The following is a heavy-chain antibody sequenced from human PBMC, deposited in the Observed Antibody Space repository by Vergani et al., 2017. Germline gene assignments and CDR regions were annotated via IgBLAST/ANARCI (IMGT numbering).Heavy chain of an antibody. CDR2: IVVGSGNT. CDR1: GFTFTSSA. Sequence: QMQLVQSGPEVKKPGTSVKVSCKASGFTFTSSAVQWVRQARGQRLEWRGWIVVGSGNTNYAQKFQERVTITRDMSTSTAYMELSSLRSEDTAVYYCAAGSSSYYYGMDVWGQGTTVTVSS. J-gene: IGHJ6*02. V-gene: IGHV1-58*01. CDR3: AAGSSSYYYGMDV. D-gene: IGHD6-13*01.